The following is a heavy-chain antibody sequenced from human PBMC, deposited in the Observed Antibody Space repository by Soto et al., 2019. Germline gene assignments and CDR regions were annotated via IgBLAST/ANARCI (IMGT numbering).Heavy chain of an antibody. Sequence: QVQLVESGGGVVQPGRSLRLSCAASGFTFSNYAMHWVRQAPGKGLEWVAVISYYGSIKYYADSVKGRFTISRDNSKNTLYLQMNSLRADDTTMYYCARGPIDCSGGSCRYYFDYWGQGTLVTVSS. CDR3: ARGPIDCSGGSCRYYFDY. CDR2: ISYYGSIK. J-gene: IGHJ4*02. D-gene: IGHD2-15*01. V-gene: IGHV3-30-3*01. CDR1: GFTFSNYA.